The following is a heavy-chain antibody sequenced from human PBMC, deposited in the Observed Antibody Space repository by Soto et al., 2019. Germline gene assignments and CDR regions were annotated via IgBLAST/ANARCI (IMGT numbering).Heavy chain of an antibody. Sequence: PSETLSLTCTVSGGSISSRSYYWGWIRQPPGKGLEWIGTLYYSVSTYYNPSLKSRVTISVDTSKNQFSLNLSSVTAADTAVYFFMNSFGSGSLIHNYGMDVWGQGTTVTVSS. CDR3: MNSFGSGSLIHNYGMDV. CDR2: LYYSVST. D-gene: IGHD3-10*01. J-gene: IGHJ6*02. CDR1: GGSISSRSYY. V-gene: IGHV4-39*01.